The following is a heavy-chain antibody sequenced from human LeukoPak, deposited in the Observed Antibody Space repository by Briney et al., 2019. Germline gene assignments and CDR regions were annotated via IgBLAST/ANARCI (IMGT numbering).Heavy chain of an antibody. CDR1: GGSISSYY. CDR3: ARRGKRYCSGGSCYSSWFDP. Sequence: SETLSLTCTVSGGSISSYYWSWIRQPPGKGLEWIGYIYYSGSTNYNPSLKSRVTISVDTSKNQFSLKLSSVTAADTAVYYCARRGKRYCSGGSCYSSWFDPWGQGTLVTVSS. CDR2: IYYSGST. D-gene: IGHD2-15*01. J-gene: IGHJ5*02. V-gene: IGHV4-59*12.